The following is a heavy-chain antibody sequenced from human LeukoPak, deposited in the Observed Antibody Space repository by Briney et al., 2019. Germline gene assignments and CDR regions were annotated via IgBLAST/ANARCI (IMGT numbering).Heavy chain of an antibody. V-gene: IGHV4-61*02. D-gene: IGHD2-8*01. CDR3: ASTDTNGGAFDI. CDR2: IYSSGST. Sequence: SETLSLTCTVSGSSISSGDYYWSWIRQPAGKGLEWIGRIYSSGSTNHNPSLKSRVTISTDTSKNQFSLKLSSVTGADTAVYYCASTDTNGGAFDIWGQGTMVTVSS. J-gene: IGHJ3*02. CDR1: GSSISSGDYY.